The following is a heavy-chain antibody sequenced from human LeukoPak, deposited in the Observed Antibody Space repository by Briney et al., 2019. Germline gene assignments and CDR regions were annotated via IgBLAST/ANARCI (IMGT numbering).Heavy chain of an antibody. CDR3: ARDYYDSSGPAY. CDR2: IIPNIGKT. V-gene: IGHV1-69*04. J-gene: IGHJ4*02. CDR1: GCTFTSYG. Sequence: ASVKVSCKASGCTFTSYGISWVRQAPGQGLEWMGRIIPNIGKTNYAQKFQGRVTITADKSTSTAYMELSSLRSEDTAVYYCARDYYDSSGPAYWGQGTLVTVSS. D-gene: IGHD3-22*01.